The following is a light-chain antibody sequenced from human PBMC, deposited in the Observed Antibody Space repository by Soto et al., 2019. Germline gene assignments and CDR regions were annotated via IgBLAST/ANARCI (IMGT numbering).Light chain of an antibody. V-gene: IGKV2-30*01. CDR3: IQGTHWPPT. CDR1: QSLVYGDGNIY. CDR2: KLS. Sequence: DVVMTESPLSLPVTLGQPASISCRSNQSLVYGDGNIYLNWFQQRPGQSPRRLMYKLSNRDSGVPDRFSGSGSGTDFTLKIRRVEAEDVGVYYCIQGTHWPPTFGQGTKVEIK. J-gene: IGKJ1*01.